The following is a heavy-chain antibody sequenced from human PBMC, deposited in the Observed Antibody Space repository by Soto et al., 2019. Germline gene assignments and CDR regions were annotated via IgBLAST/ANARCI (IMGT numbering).Heavy chain of an antibody. Sequence: ASVKVSCKASGYTFTSYGISWVRQAPGQGLEWMGWISAYNGNTNYAQKLQGRVTMTTDTSTSTAYMELRSLRSDDPAVYYCARGYCSSNSCYYYYYMDVWGKGTTVTVSS. CDR3: ARGYCSSNSCYYYYYMDV. D-gene: IGHD2-2*01. CDR1: GYTFTSYG. J-gene: IGHJ6*03. CDR2: ISAYNGNT. V-gene: IGHV1-18*01.